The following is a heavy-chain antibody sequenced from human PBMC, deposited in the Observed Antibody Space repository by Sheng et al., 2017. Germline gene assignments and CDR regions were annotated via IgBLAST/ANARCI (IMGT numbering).Heavy chain of an antibody. D-gene: IGHD2-2*01. V-gene: IGHV4-39*07. CDR1: GVSISSSSYY. CDR3: ASGIVTSPAHLATWTV. Sequence: QLQLQESGPGLVKPAETLSLTCTVSGVSISSSSYYWGWIRQPPGKGLEWIGTIYYSGSTYYNPSLKSRVTISVDTSKKQFSLKVRSVTAADTAVYYCASGIVTSPAHLATWTVWGQGDHG. CDR2: IYYSGST. J-gene: IGHJ6*02.